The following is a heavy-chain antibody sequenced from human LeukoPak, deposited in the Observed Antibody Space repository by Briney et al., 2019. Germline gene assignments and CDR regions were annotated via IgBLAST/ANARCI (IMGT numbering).Heavy chain of an antibody. Sequence: SETLSLTCAVYGGSFSGYYWSWIRQPPGKGLEWIGSIYYSGSTYYNPSLKSRVTISVDTSKNQFSLKLSSVTAADTAVYYCARRARITMIVVAKDAFDIWGQGTMVTVSS. CDR2: IYYSGST. V-gene: IGHV4-34*01. CDR1: GGSFSGYY. D-gene: IGHD3-22*01. J-gene: IGHJ3*02. CDR3: ARRARITMIVVAKDAFDI.